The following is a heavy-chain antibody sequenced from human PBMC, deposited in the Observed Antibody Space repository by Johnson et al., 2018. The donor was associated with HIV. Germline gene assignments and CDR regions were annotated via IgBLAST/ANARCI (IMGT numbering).Heavy chain of an antibody. J-gene: IGHJ3*02. D-gene: IGHD6-6*01. CDR2: SSSSGSTI. V-gene: IGHV3-11*04. CDR1: GFTFSDYY. CDR3: ATLKGPRLHIAARRPDAFDI. Sequence: VQLVESGGGVVQPGRSLRLSCAASGFTFSDYYMSWIRQAPGKGLEWVSYSSSSGSTIYYADSVQGRFTILRDNAKNSLYLQMNSLRAEDTAVYYCATLKGPRLHIAARRPDAFDIWGQGTMVTVSS.